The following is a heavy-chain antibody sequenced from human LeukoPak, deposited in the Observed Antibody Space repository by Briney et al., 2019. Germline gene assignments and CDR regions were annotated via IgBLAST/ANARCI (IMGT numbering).Heavy chain of an antibody. Sequence: PGGSLSLFCAASGFTFSSIAMTWVRQAPGKGLEWVSTIRGNGDTEYNAHSVRGRLALSRVDCKHALFLQMNSLRLEDTTIYYCAKGQELDDGVFDSWGQGTRVTVPS. CDR2: IRGNGDTE. J-gene: IGHJ4*02. CDR1: GFTFSSIA. V-gene: IGHV3-23*01. D-gene: IGHD6-13*01. CDR3: AKGQELDDGVFDS.